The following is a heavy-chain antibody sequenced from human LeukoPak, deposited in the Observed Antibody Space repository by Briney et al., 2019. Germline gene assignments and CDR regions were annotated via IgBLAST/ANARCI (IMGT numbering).Heavy chain of an antibody. CDR2: INSDGSST. Sequence: GGSLRLSCAASGFTFSSYWMHWVRQAPGKGLVWVSRINSDGSSTSYADSVKGGFTISRDNAKNTLYLRMNSLRAEDTAVYYCARGDYYDSSGYRNWFDPWGQGTLVTVSS. CDR1: GFTFSSYW. D-gene: IGHD3-22*01. CDR3: ARGDYYDSSGYRNWFDP. J-gene: IGHJ5*02. V-gene: IGHV3-74*01.